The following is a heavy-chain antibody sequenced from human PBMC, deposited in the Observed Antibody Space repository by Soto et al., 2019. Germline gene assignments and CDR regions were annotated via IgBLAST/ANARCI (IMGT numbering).Heavy chain of an antibody. Sequence: PGGSPRLSCAASGFTFSSYSMNWVRQAPGKGLEWVSYISSSSSTIYYADSVKGRFTISRDNAKNSLYLQMNSLRAEDTAVYYCARDRDDYGDRADYWGQGTLVTVPQ. J-gene: IGHJ4*02. CDR3: ARDRDDYGDRADY. CDR2: ISSSSSTI. V-gene: IGHV3-48*01. D-gene: IGHD4-17*01. CDR1: GFTFSSYS.